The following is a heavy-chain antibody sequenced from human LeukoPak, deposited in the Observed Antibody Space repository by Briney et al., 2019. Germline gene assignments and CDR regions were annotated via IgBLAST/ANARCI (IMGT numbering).Heavy chain of an antibody. D-gene: IGHD1-26*01. V-gene: IGHV1-2*02. CDR1: GYTFTGYY. J-gene: IGHJ4*02. CDR3: ARGSLVGTSFDYFDY. CDR2: INPNSGGT. Sequence: ASVKVSCKASGYTFTGYYMHWVRQAPGQGLEWMGWINPNSGGTNYTQKFQGRVTMTRDTSISTTYMELSRLRFDDTAVDYCARGSLVGTSFDYFDYWGQGTLVTVSS.